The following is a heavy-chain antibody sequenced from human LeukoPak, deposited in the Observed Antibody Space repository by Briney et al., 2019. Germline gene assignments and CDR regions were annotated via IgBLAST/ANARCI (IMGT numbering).Heavy chain of an antibody. V-gene: IGHV4-39*07. CDR2: IYYSGST. Sequence: PSETLSLTCTVSGGSISSSSYYWGWIRQPPGKGLEWIGSIYYSGSTYYNPSLKSRVTISVDTSKNQFSLKLSSVTAADTAVYYCARVPNYYDSSGYLPGAFDIWGQGTMVTVSS. CDR1: GGSISSSSYY. CDR3: ARVPNYYDSSGYLPGAFDI. J-gene: IGHJ3*02. D-gene: IGHD3-22*01.